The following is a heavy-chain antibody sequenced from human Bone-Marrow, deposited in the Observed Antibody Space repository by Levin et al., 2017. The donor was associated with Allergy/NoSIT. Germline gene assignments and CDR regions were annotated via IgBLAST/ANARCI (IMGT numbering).Heavy chain of an antibody. CDR3: ARAPVQLLSPLFDY. D-gene: IGHD2-2*01. CDR1: GGSFSAYY. V-gene: IGHV4-34*01. CDR2: INHSGST. J-gene: IGHJ4*02. Sequence: SETLSLTCAAYGGSFSAYYWSWIRQPPGKGLEWIGEINHSGSTNYNPSLKSRVIILVDTSKNQFSLRLSSVTAADTAVYYCARAPVQLLSPLFDYWGQGTLVTVSS.